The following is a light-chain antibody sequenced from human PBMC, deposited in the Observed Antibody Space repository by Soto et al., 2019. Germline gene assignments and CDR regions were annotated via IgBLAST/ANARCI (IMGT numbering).Light chain of an antibody. Sequence: QSALTQPASVSGSPGQSITISCTGSSSDVGGYNYVTWYQQHPGKAPKLMIYEVSNRPSGVSNRFSGSKSGNTASLTISGLQAEDEADYYCSSYTGSSTVIFGGGTNLTVL. CDR2: EVS. CDR3: SSYTGSSTVI. CDR1: SSDVGGYNY. V-gene: IGLV2-14*01. J-gene: IGLJ2*01.